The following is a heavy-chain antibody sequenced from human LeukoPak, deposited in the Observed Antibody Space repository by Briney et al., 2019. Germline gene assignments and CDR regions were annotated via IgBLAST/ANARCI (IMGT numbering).Heavy chain of an antibody. CDR2: IYYSGST. J-gene: IGHJ3*02. Sequence: PSETLSLTCAVYGGSFSGYYWSWIRQPPGKGLEWIGYIYYSGSTNYNPSLKSRVTISVDTSKNQFSLKLSSVTAADTAVYYCARVRDDYGDYDAFDIWGQGTMVTVSS. CDR3: ARVRDDYGDYDAFDI. D-gene: IGHD4-17*01. CDR1: GGSFSGYY. V-gene: IGHV4-59*01.